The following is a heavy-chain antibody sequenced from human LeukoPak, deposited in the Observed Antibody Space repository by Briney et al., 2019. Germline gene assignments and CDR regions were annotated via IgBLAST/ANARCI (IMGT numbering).Heavy chain of an antibody. Sequence: ASVKVSCKASGYTFTGYYMHWVRQAPGQGLEWMGWISAYNGNTNYAQKLQGRVTMTTDTSTSTAYMELRSLRSDDTAVYYCARGRGYSGYSYYFDYWGQGTLVTVSS. CDR3: ARGRGYSGYSYYFDY. CDR2: ISAYNGNT. CDR1: GYTFTGYY. V-gene: IGHV1-18*04. D-gene: IGHD5-12*01. J-gene: IGHJ4*02.